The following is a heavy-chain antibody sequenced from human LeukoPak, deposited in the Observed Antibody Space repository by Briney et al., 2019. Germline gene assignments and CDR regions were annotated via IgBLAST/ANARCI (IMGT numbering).Heavy chain of an antibody. D-gene: IGHD1-26*01. CDR1: GGSISSGDYY. CDR2: IYYSGST. CDR3: ARAEGANTFDY. J-gene: IGHJ4*02. V-gene: IGHV4-30-4*01. Sequence: SETLSLTCTVSGGSISSGDYYWSWIRQPPGKGLEWIGYIYYSGSTYYNPSLKSRVTISVDTSKNQFSLKLSSVTAADTAVYYCARAEGANTFDYWGQGTLVTVSS.